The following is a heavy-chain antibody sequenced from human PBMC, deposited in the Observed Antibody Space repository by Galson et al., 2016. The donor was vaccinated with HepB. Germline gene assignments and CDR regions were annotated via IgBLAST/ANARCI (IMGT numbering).Heavy chain of an antibody. Sequence: SLRLSCAASGFTFGSYAMTWVRQAPGKGLTWVSSISPSGWSSHNADSVKGRFTTSRDNSKFTLYLQMNSLRAEDTAVYYCARHLRVGSGAHRDVCDIWDRGTMVSVSS. D-gene: IGHD4/OR15-4a*01. CDR2: ISPSGWSS. V-gene: IGHV3-23*01. CDR1: GFTFGSYA. CDR3: ARHLRVGSGAHRDVCDI. J-gene: IGHJ3*02.